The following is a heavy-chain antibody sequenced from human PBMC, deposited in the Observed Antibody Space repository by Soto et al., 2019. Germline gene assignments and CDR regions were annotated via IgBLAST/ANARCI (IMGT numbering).Heavy chain of an antibody. J-gene: IGHJ4*02. CDR3: AHRPLFRHFDY. D-gene: IGHD2-21*01. V-gene: IGHV2-5*01. Sequence: QITLKESGPTLVKPTQTLTLTCTFSGFSLSTSGVGVGWIRQPPGKALEWLALIYWNDDKRYSPSLKSRLTITKDTSKNQVVLTMTNMDPVDTDTYYCAHRPLFRHFDYWGQGTLVTVSS. CDR2: IYWNDDK. CDR1: GFSLSTSGVG.